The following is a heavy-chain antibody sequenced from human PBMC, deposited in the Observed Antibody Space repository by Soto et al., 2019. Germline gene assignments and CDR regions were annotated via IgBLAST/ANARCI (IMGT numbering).Heavy chain of an antibody. D-gene: IGHD1-26*01. CDR3: ARDRGSYSQNYYYYYGMDV. Sequence: KPSETLSLTCTVSGGSISSYYWSWIRQPAGKGLEWIGRIYTSGSTNYNPSLKSRVTMSVDTSKNQFSLKLSSVTAADTAVYYCARDRGSYSQNYYYYYGMDVWGQGTTVTVSS. J-gene: IGHJ6*02. CDR2: IYTSGST. CDR1: GGSISSYY. V-gene: IGHV4-4*07.